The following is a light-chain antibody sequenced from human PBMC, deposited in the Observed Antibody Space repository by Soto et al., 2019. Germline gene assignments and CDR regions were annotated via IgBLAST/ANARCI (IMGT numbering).Light chain of an antibody. V-gene: IGLV2-8*01. CDR2: EVN. CDR3: TSYAGGNNV. J-gene: IGLJ1*01. Sequence: QSVLTQPPSASGSPGQSVTISCTGTSSDVGGYNYVSWYQQHPGKVPKLMIYEVNKRPSGVPDRFSGSKSGNTASLTVSGLQAEDEADYYCTSYAGGNNVFGTLTKVNVL. CDR1: SSDVGGYNY.